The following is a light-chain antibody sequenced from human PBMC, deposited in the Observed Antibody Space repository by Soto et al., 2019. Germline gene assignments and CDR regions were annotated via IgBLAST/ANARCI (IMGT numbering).Light chain of an antibody. CDR1: QSVSSSY. V-gene: IGKV3-20*01. CDR2: GAS. J-gene: IGKJ1*01. CDR3: QQYGSSAGT. Sequence: EIVLTQSPGTLSLSPGERATLSCRASQSVSSSYLAWYQQKPGQAPRLLIYGASSRATGIPDRFSDSGSGTDFTRNISRLEPEDFAVYYCQQYGSSAGTFGQGTKVAIK.